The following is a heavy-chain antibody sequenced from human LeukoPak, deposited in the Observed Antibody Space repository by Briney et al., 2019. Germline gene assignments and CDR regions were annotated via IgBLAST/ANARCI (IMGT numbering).Heavy chain of an antibody. V-gene: IGHV4-31*03. CDR2: IYYSGST. CDR3: ARMISSPRFDY. D-gene: IGHD6-6*01. J-gene: IGHJ4*02. Sequence: SQTLSLTCTVSGASISSGGYYWSWIRQHPGEGLEWIGYIYYSGSTSYNPSLKSRVTISLDTSKNQFSLKLNSVTAADTAVYYCARMISSPRFDYWGQGTLVTVSS. CDR1: GASISSGGYY.